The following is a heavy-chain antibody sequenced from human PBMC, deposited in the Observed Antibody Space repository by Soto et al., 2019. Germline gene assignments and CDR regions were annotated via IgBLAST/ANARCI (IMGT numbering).Heavy chain of an antibody. J-gene: IGHJ4*02. CDR1: GFTFSSYA. CDR2: ISGSGSST. Sequence: GGSLRLSCAASGFTFSSYAMSWVRQAPGKGLEWVSAISGSGSSTHYADSVKGRFVISRDNSKKTLYLQMTSLTAEDSAMYFCARVSTESYPGRRIFDFWGRGTLVTGSS. CDR3: ARVSTESYPGRRIFDF. D-gene: IGHD3-10*01. V-gene: IGHV3-23*01.